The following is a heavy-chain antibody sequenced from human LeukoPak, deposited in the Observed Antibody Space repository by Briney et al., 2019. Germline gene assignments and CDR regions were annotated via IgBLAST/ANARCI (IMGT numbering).Heavy chain of an antibody. D-gene: IGHD1-26*01. V-gene: IGHV1-2*02. Sequence: ASVKVSCKASGYTFTGYYMHWVRQAPGQGLEWMGWINPNSGGTNYAQKFQGRVTMTRDTSIGTAYMELSRLRSDDTAVYYCARDGGATKGGFDYWGQGTLVTVSS. J-gene: IGHJ4*02. CDR2: INPNSGGT. CDR1: GYTFTGYY. CDR3: ARDGGATKGGFDY.